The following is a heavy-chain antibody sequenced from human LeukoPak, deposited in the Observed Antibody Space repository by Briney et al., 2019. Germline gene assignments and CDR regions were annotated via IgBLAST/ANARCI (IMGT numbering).Heavy chain of an antibody. D-gene: IGHD2-21*01. J-gene: IGHJ4*02. CDR1: GSKFTSYW. V-gene: IGHV5-51*01. CDR2: IYPGDSDT. Sequence: GESLKISCKESGSKFTSYWIAWVRQMPGKGLEWMESIYPGDSDTRYSPSFQGQVTISADKSISTAYLQWSSLKASDTAMYYCARGSVGGDFDYWGQGTLVTVSS. CDR3: ARGSVGGDFDY.